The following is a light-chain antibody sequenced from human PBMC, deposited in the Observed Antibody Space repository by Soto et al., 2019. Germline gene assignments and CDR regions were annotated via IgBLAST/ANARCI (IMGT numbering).Light chain of an antibody. J-gene: IGKJ1*01. CDR2: SAS. Sequence: DILMTQSPATVSVSLGDSVSLSCRANESISNNLAWYQQKPGQPPRLLIYSASTRSPGIPARVSGGGSGTQFSLTISSLQSDDFALYYCHQYNEWPRGTFGPGTRVDI. V-gene: IGKV3D-15*01. CDR1: ESISNN. CDR3: HQYNEWPRGT.